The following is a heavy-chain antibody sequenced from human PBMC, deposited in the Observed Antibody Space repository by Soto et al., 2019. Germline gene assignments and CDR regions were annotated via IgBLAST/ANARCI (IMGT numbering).Heavy chain of an antibody. J-gene: IGHJ4*02. CDR3: ARSSFRHLDPWLRFRTSDLYYFDY. CDR1: GFTFSSYW. Sequence: GGSLRLSCAASGFTFSSYWMSWVRQAPGKGLEWVANIKQDGSEKYYVDSVKGRFTISRDNAKNSLYLQMNSLRAEDTAVYYCARSSFRHLDPWLRFRTSDLYYFDYWGQGTLVTVSS. CDR2: IKQDGSEK. D-gene: IGHD5-12*01. V-gene: IGHV3-7*04.